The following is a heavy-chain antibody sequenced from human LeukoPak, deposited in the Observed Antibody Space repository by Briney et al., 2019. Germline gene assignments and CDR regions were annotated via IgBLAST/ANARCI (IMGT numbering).Heavy chain of an antibody. D-gene: IGHD4-17*01. V-gene: IGHV3-23*01. J-gene: IGHJ4*02. CDR3: ARGRDYGDYARGD. CDR1: GFTFSTYG. CDR2: ISGSGGSR. Sequence: GGSLRLSCAASGFTFSTYGMSWVRQAPGKGLEWVSGISGSGGSRFYTDSVKGRFTISRDNSKNTLYLQMNSLRAEDTAAYYCARGRDYGDYARGDWGQGTLVTVSS.